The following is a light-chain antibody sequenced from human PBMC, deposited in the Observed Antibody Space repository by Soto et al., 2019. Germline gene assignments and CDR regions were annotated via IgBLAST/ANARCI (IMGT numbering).Light chain of an antibody. Sequence: DIQMTQSPSSLSVSVGDRGTITCRASQSISSFLNWYQQKPGKAPKLLIYASSNLQSGVPSRLSGSGSGTDFTLTINSLQPEDSATYYCQQGYITPYTFGQGTKVQIK. CDR3: QQGYITPYT. CDR2: ASS. V-gene: IGKV1-39*01. CDR1: QSISSF. J-gene: IGKJ2*01.